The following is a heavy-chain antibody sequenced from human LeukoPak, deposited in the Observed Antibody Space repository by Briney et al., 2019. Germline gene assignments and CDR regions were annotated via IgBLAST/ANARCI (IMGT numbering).Heavy chain of an antibody. CDR1: GYTFTSYD. D-gene: IGHD3-3*01. CDR3: ARGRAWDYDFWSGPFYYYYYMDV. V-gene: IGHV1-8*03. Sequence: ASVKVSCKASGYTFTSYDINWVRQATGQGLEWMGWMNPNSGNTGYAQKFQGRVTITRNTSISTAYMELSSLRSEDTAVYYCARGRAWDYDFWSGPFYYYYYMDVWGKGTTVTVSS. CDR2: MNPNSGNT. J-gene: IGHJ6*03.